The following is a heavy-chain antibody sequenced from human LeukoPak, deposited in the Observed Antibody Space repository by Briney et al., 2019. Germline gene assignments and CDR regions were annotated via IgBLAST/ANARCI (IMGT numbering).Heavy chain of an antibody. CDR2: IYYSGST. Sequence: SETLSLTCTVSGGSISSYYWSWIRQPPGKGLEWIGYIYYSGSTNYNPSLKSRVTISVDTSKNQFSLKLSSVTAADTAVYYCARDGPERGSFGYWGQGTLVIVSS. CDR3: ARDGPERGSFGY. D-gene: IGHD3-10*01. V-gene: IGHV4-59*01. J-gene: IGHJ4*02. CDR1: GGSISSYY.